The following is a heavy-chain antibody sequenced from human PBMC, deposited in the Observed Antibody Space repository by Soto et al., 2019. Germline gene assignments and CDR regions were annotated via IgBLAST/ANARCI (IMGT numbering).Heavy chain of an antibody. CDR3: AGDILPQWLTSYFFDF. CDR1: GFTFSRYS. J-gene: IGHJ4*02. D-gene: IGHD6-19*01. Sequence: QVQLVESGGGVVQPGRSLRLSCAASGFTFSRYSMNWVRQAPGKGLEWVAVISFEGNNKYYADSVKGRFTISRDDSNNTLYLQMNTLRAEDTAVDYCAGDILPQWLTSYFFDFWGQGTLVTVSS. V-gene: IGHV3-30-3*01. CDR2: ISFEGNNK.